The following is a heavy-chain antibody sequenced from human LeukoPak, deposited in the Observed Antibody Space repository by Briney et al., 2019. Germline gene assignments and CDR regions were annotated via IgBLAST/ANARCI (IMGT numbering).Heavy chain of an antibody. V-gene: IGHV3-23*01. D-gene: IGHD3-16*01. J-gene: IGHJ5*02. CDR3: AKAGGGNWFDP. CDR1: GFTFSNYY. CDR2: IRGTGGGST. Sequence: GGPLRLSCAASGFTFSNYYMTWARQAPGKGLEWDSTIRGTGGGSTSYADSVKGRFTISGDNSRNTLYLQMNSLRVEDTAVYYCAKAGGGNWFDPWGQGTLVTVSS.